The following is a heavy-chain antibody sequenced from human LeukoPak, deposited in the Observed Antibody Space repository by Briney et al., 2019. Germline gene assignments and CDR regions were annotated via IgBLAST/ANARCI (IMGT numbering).Heavy chain of an antibody. Sequence: GGSLRLSCAASGFTFSSSWMHWVRQAPGKGLVWVSRITRDGSSTTYADSVKGRFTTSNDNAKNTLYLQMDSLRDDATAVYYCARDPGYESWSPFWGGMDVWGNGTTVIVSS. CDR3: ARDPGYESWSPFWGGMDV. CDR2: ITRDGSST. J-gene: IGHJ6*04. V-gene: IGHV3-74*01. D-gene: IGHD3-16*01. CDR1: GFTFSSSW.